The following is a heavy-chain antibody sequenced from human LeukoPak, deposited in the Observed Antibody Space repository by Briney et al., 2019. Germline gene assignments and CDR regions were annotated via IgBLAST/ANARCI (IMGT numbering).Heavy chain of an antibody. CDR2: ISGSGGST. CDR3: AKSLSITMIVVVIHGNAFDI. J-gene: IGHJ3*02. Sequence: GGALRLSCAASGFTFSSYGMSWVRQAPGKGLEWVSAISGSGGSTYYADSVKGRFTISRDNSKNTLYLQMNSLRAEDAAVYYCAKSLSITMIVVVIHGNAFDIWGQGTMVTVSS. CDR1: GFTFSSYG. V-gene: IGHV3-23*01. D-gene: IGHD3-22*01.